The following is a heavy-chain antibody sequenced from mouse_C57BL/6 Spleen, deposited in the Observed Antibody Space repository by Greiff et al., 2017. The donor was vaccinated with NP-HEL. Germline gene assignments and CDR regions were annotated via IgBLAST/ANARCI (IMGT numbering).Heavy chain of an antibody. CDR2: ISSGGSYT. CDR3: ARHKSGDAMDY. CDR1: GFTFSSYG. V-gene: IGHV5-6*02. J-gene: IGHJ4*01. Sequence: DVKLVESGGDLVKPGGSLKLSCAASGFTFSSYGMSWVRQTPDKRLEWVATISSGGSYTYYPDSVKGRFTISRDNAKNTLYLQMSSLKSEDTAMYYCARHKSGDAMDYWGQGTSVTVSS.